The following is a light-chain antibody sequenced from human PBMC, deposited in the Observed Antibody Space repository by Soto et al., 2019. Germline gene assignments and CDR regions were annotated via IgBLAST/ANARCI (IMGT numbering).Light chain of an antibody. V-gene: IGLV2-8*01. J-gene: IGLJ3*02. CDR1: SSDISDYDF. CDR3: SSFAGSNNLM. Sequence: QSALTQPPSTSGSPGQSVTISCTGTSSDISDYDFVSWYQQHPGKAPELIIYEVTKRPSGVPDRFSGSKSGNTASLTVSGLQAEDEAVYHCSSFAGSNNLMFGGGTKVTVL. CDR2: EVT.